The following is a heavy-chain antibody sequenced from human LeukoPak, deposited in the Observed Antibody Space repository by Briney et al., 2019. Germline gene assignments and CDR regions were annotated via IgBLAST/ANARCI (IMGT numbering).Heavy chain of an antibody. J-gene: IGHJ4*02. CDR1: GGSISSYY. Sequence: SETLSLTCTVSGGSISSYYWSWIRQPTGKGLEWIGYIHDSGITNYNPSLKSRVTMSVDTSKNQFSLKLRSVTPADTAVYYCARDMARPYFFDYWGQVTLVTVSS. CDR3: ARDMARPYFFDY. V-gene: IGHV4-59*01. D-gene: IGHD5-24*01. CDR2: IHDSGIT.